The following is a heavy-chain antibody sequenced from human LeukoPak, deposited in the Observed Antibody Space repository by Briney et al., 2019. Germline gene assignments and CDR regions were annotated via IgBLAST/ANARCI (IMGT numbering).Heavy chain of an antibody. CDR2: IYTSGST. D-gene: IGHD3-3*01. J-gene: IGHJ5*02. CDR3: ARDFSYYDFWSGYCNAGSNWFDP. V-gene: IGHV4-4*07. CDR1: GGSISSYY. Sequence: SETLSLTCTVSGGSISSYYWSWIRQPAGKGLEWIGRIYTSGSTNYNPSLKSRVTMSVDTSKNQFSLKLSSVTAADTAVYYCARDFSYYDFWSGYCNAGSNWFDPWGQGTLVTVSS.